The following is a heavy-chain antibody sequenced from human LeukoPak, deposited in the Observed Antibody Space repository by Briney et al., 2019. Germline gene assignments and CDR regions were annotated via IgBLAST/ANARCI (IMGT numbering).Heavy chain of an antibody. V-gene: IGHV1-2*02. CDR3: ARDPIADSSSWYVGNWFDP. CDR1: GYTFTGYC. D-gene: IGHD6-13*01. J-gene: IGHJ5*02. CDR2: INPNSGGT. Sequence: ASVKVSCKASGYTFTGYCMHWVRQAPGQGLEWMGWINPNSGGTNYAQKFQGRVTMTRDTSISTAYMELSRLRSDDTAVYYCARDPIADSSSWYVGNWFDPWGQGTLVTVSS.